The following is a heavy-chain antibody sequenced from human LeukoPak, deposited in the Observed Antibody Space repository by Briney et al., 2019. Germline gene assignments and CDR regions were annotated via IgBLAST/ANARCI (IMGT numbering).Heavy chain of an antibody. CDR3: ASDLASPFDY. V-gene: IGHV3-21*01. J-gene: IGHJ4*02. D-gene: IGHD6-6*01. CDR2: ISSSSSYI. CDR1: GFTFSSYS. Sequence: GGSLRLSCAASGFTFSSYSMNWVRQAPGKGLEWVSSISSSSSYIYYADSVKGRFSISRDNAKNSLYLQMNSLRAEDTAVYYCASDLASPFDYWGQGTLVTVSS.